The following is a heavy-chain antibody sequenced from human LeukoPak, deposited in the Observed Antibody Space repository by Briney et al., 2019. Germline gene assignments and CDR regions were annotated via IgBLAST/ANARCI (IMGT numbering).Heavy chain of an antibody. Sequence: GGSLRLSCAASGFTFSNAWMSWVRQAPGKGLEWVGRIKSKTDGGTTDYAAPGKGRFTISRDDSKNTLYLQMNSLKTEDTAVYYCTTDPPYCTNGVCSEGDYWGQGTLVTVSS. D-gene: IGHD2-8*01. J-gene: IGHJ4*02. CDR2: IKSKTDGGTT. CDR3: TTDPPYCTNGVCSEGDY. CDR1: GFTFSNAW. V-gene: IGHV3-15*01.